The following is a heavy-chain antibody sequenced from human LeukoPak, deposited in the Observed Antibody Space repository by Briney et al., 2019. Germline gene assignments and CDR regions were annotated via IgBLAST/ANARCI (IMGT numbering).Heavy chain of an antibody. D-gene: IGHD1-14*01. V-gene: IGHV3-23*01. J-gene: IGHJ6*03. Sequence: GGSLRLSCAASGFTFSSYAMSWVRQAPGKGLEWVSXISGSGGSTYYADSVKGRFTISRDNSKNTLYLQMNSLRAEDTAVYYCAKREPTRDYYYYYMDVWGKGTTVTVSS. CDR2: ISGSGGST. CDR3: AKREPTRDYYYYYMDV. CDR1: GFTFSSYA.